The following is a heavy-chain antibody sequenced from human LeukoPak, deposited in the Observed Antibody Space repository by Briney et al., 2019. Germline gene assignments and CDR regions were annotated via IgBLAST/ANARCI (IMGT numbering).Heavy chain of an antibody. D-gene: IGHD3-16*01. CDR1: GFTFGEYV. V-gene: IGHV3-49*04. CDR3: SRVPRAGLGDYGYSDH. Sequence: PGGSLRLSCAGSGFTFGEYVINWVRQAPGKGLEWVGLIRTNTCGGTTENAASVKGRFTISRDDSKSIAYLQMNSLKTEDTAVYYCSRVPRAGLGDYGYSDHWGQGTLVTVSS. CDR2: IRTNTCGGTT. J-gene: IGHJ4*02.